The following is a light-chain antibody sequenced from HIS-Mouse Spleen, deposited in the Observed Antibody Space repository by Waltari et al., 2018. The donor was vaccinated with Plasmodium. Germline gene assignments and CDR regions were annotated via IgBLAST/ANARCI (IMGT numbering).Light chain of an antibody. V-gene: IGKV1-13*02. Sequence: AIQLTQSPSSLSASVGDRVTITCRASQGISSALAWYQQKPGKAPKLLIYEASSLESWVPSRFSGSGSGTDFTRTISSLQPEDFATYYCQQFNSYPQGTFGQGTRLEIK. CDR3: QQFNSYPQGT. CDR1: QGISSA. CDR2: EAS. J-gene: IGKJ5*01.